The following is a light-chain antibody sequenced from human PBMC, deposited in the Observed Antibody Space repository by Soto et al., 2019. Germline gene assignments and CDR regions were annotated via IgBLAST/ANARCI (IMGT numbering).Light chain of an antibody. V-gene: IGKV3-20*01. CDR1: QSVFSNY. Sequence: EIVLTQSPGTLSLSQGERATLSCRASQSVFSNYLAWYKQKPGQAPRVLIHAASTRATGIPDRFSGSGSGTDFTLAISRLEPEDFAVYYCQQYGNSPRVTFGQGTRLEIK. CDR3: QQYGNSPRVT. J-gene: IGKJ5*01. CDR2: AAS.